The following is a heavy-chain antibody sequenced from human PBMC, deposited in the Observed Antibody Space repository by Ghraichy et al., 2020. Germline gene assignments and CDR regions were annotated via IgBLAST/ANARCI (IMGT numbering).Heavy chain of an antibody. CDR2: INSDGSST. V-gene: IGHV3-74*01. CDR3: ATADLYYYDSTWYYYGMDV. Sequence: GGSLRLSCAASGFTFSSYWMHWVRQAPGKGLVWVSRINSDGSSTSYADSVKGRFTISRDNAKNTLYLQMNSLRAEDTAVYYCATADLYYYDSTWYYYGMDVWGQGTTVTVSS. J-gene: IGHJ6*02. D-gene: IGHD3-22*01. CDR1: GFTFSSYW.